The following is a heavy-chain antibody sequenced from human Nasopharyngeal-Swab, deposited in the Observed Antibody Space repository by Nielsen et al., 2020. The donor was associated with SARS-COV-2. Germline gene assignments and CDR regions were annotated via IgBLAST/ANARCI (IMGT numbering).Heavy chain of an antibody. CDR3: ARGGGSGFDY. V-gene: IGHV3-11*05. CDR2: ISSSSSYT. J-gene: IGHJ4*02. Sequence: GESLKISCAASGFTFSDYYMSWIRQAPGKGLEWVSYISSSSSYTNYADSVKGRFTISRDNAKNSLYLQMNSLRAEDTAVYYCARGGGSGFDYWGQGTLVTVSS. CDR1: GFTFSDYY. D-gene: IGHD1-26*01.